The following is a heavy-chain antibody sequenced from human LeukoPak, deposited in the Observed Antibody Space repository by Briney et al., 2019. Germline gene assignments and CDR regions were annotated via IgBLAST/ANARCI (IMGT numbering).Heavy chain of an antibody. J-gene: IGHJ4*02. Sequence: SETLSLTCTVSGGSISSGSYYWSWIRQPAGKGLEWIGRIYTSGSTNYNPSLKSRVTTSVDTSKNQFSLKLSSVTAADTAVCYCARDFWSGYPFFWGQGTLVTVSS. CDR1: GGSISSGSYY. D-gene: IGHD3-3*01. V-gene: IGHV4-61*02. CDR2: IYTSGST. CDR3: ARDFWSGYPFF.